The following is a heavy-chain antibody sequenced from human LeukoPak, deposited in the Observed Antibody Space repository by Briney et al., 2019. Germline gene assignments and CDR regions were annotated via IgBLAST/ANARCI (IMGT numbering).Heavy chain of an antibody. Sequence: ASVKVSCKASGYTFIGYYMHWVRQAPGQGLEWMGWISAYNGNTNYAQKLQGRVTMTTDTSTSTAYMELRSLRSDDTAVYYCARQGYGGHSQGAADYWGQGTLVTVSS. D-gene: IGHD4-23*01. CDR3: ARQGYGGHSQGAADY. CDR1: GYTFIGYY. CDR2: ISAYNGNT. V-gene: IGHV1-18*04. J-gene: IGHJ4*02.